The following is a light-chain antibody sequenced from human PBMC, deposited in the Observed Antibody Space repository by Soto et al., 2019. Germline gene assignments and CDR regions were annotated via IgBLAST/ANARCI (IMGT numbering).Light chain of an antibody. V-gene: IGLV1-44*01. CDR1: RSNIGTNT. J-gene: IGLJ2*01. CDR2: SNN. Sequence: QSVLTQPPSASGTPGQRVTISCSGSRSNIGTNTVNWYQHLPGTAPKLLIYSNNQRPSGVPDRFSGSKSGTSASLAISGLQSDDEADYYCAAWDDSLNGLVVFGGGTKLTVL. CDR3: AAWDDSLNGLVV.